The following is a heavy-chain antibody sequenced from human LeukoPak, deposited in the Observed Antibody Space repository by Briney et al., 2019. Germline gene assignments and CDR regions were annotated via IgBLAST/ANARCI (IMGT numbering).Heavy chain of an antibody. CDR3: ARGTDSSSWYGSYYYYYYMDV. D-gene: IGHD6-13*01. V-gene: IGHV3-21*01. Sequence: GVSLRLSCAASGFTFSSCSMTWVRQAPGKGLEWVSSISSSSSYIYYADSVKGRFTISRDNAKNSLYLQMNSLRAEDTAVYYCARGTDSSSWYGSYYYYYYMDVWGKGTTVTVSS. CDR1: GFTFSSCS. J-gene: IGHJ6*03. CDR2: ISSSSSYI.